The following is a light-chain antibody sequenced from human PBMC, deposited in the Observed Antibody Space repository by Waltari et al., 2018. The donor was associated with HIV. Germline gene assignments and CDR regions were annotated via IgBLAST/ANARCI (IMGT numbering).Light chain of an antibody. CDR1: SSNIGSHF. V-gene: IGLV1-47*01. J-gene: IGLJ3*02. Sequence: QSVLTQPPSASGTPGQRVTISCSGGSSNIGSHFVYWYQQVAGTTPKLLIFRNNKRHSGVPDRFSGSKSGTSASLSISGLRPEDEADYYCATWDDSSSGSWVFGGGTKVTVL. CDR3: ATWDDSSSGSWV. CDR2: RNN.